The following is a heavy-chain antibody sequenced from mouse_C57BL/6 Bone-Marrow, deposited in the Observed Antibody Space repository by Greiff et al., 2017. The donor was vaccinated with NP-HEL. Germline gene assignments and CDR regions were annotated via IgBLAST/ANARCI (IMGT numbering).Heavy chain of an antibody. D-gene: IGHD1-1*01. Sequence: QVQLQQSGAELVKPGASVKISCKASGYAFSSYWMNWVKQRPGKGLEWIGQIYPGDGDTNYNGKFKGKATLTADKSSSTAYMQLSSLTSEDSAVYFCASGRNYYVSWFAYWGQGTLVTVSA. CDR3: ASGRNYYVSWFAY. J-gene: IGHJ3*01. CDR2: IYPGDGDT. CDR1: GYAFSSYW. V-gene: IGHV1-80*01.